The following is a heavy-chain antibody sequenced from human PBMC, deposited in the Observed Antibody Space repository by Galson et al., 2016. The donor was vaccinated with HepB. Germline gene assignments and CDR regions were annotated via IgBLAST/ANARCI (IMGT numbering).Heavy chain of an antibody. CDR2: MNPDSGNT. V-gene: IGHV1-8*01. CDR3: ERGEWFGELVLDY. D-gene: IGHD3-10*01. J-gene: IGHJ4*02. CDR1: GYGFTSHN. Sequence: SVKVSCKASGYGFTSHNINWVRQATGQGLEWMGWMNPDSGNTGYAQKFQGRVTMTRDTYISTAYMELSSLTSEDTAVYYCERGEWFGELVLDYWGQGTLVTVSS.